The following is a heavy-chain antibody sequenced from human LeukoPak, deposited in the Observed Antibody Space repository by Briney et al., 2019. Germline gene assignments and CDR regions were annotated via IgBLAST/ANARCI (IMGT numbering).Heavy chain of an antibody. CDR2: ISGSGGST. J-gene: IGHJ4*02. V-gene: IGHV3-23*01. Sequence: GGSLRLSCAASGFTFSSYAMSWVRQAPGKGLEWVSAISGSGGSTYYADSVKGRFTISRDNSKNTLYLQMNSLRAEDTAVYYCAAYGSGSYYNFDYWGQGTLVTVSS. D-gene: IGHD3-10*01. CDR1: GFTFSSYA. CDR3: AAYGSGSYYNFDY.